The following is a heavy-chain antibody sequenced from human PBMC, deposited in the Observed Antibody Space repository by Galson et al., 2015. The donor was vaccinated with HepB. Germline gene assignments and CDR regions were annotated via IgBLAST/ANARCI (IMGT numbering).Heavy chain of an antibody. CDR2: INPNSGGT. D-gene: IGHD3-22*01. J-gene: IGHJ5*02. CDR3: ARPTTMIVVREGNWFDP. CDR1: GYTFTGYY. V-gene: IGHV1-2*02. Sequence: SVKVSCKASGYTFTGYYMRWVRQAPGQGLEWMGWINPNSGGTNYAQKFQGRVTMTRDTSISTAYMELSRLRSDDTAVYYCARPTTMIVVREGNWFDPWGQGTLVTVSS.